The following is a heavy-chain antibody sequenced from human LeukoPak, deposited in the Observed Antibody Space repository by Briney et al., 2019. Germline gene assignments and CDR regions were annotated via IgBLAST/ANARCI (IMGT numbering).Heavy chain of an antibody. J-gene: IGHJ5*02. CDR3: AKSLYGSGSYYNWFDP. CDR1: GGSISSSNYH. D-gene: IGHD3-10*01. Sequence: PSETLSLTCTVSGGSISSSNYHWGWIRQPPGKGLEWIGSIYYSGSTYYNPSLKSRVTISVDTSNNQFSLKLSSVTAADTAVYYCAKSLYGSGSYYNWFDPWGQGTLVTVSS. V-gene: IGHV4-39*01. CDR2: IYYSGST.